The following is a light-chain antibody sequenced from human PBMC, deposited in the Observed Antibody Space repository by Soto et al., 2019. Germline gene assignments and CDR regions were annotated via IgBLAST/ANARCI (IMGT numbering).Light chain of an antibody. CDR1: QGISSW. Sequence: DIQMTQSPSTLSASVGDRVTITCRASQGISSWLAWYQQKPGKTPKLLIYDASSLESGVPSRFSGSGSDTEFTLTINNLQPDDFATYHCQQYNRYSLTFGGGTKVEIK. V-gene: IGKV1-5*01. J-gene: IGKJ4*01. CDR2: DAS. CDR3: QQYNRYSLT.